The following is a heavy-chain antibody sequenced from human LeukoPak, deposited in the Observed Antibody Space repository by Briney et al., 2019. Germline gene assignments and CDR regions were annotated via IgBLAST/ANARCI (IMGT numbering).Heavy chain of an antibody. Sequence: PGRSLRLSCAASGFTFSSYGMHWVCQAPGKGLEWVAVISYDGSNKYYADSVKGRFTISRDNSKNTLYLQMNSLRAEDTAVYYCAKDLVRLWFGELVDYWGQGTLVTVSS. CDR3: AKDLVRLWFGELVDY. CDR1: GFTFSSYG. V-gene: IGHV3-30*18. D-gene: IGHD3-10*01. J-gene: IGHJ4*02. CDR2: ISYDGSNK.